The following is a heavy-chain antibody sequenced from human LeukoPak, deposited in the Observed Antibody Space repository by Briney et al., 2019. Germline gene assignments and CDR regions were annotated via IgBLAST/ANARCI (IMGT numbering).Heavy chain of an antibody. Sequence: PSETLSLTCTVSGGSISSSNHYWGWVRQPPGKGLEWIVSMLYSGSTYYVPSLRSRVTISVATSSNHFSLKLSSVTAADTAVYYCARHVVQSGDPAYFDYWGQGTLVTVSS. V-gene: IGHV4-39*01. CDR3: ARHVVQSGDPAYFDY. CDR1: GGSISSSNHY. J-gene: IGHJ4*02. CDR2: MLYSGST. D-gene: IGHD2-21*01.